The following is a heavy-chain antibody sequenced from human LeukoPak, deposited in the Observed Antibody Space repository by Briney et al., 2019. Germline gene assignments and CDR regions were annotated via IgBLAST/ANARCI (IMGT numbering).Heavy chain of an antibody. CDR2: IIPIFGTA. V-gene: IGHV1-69*13. CDR3: ARFVGGPNYSGSGPAWFDP. Sequence: SVKVSCKASGGTFSSYAISWVRQAPGQGLEWMGGIIPIFGTANYAQKFQGRVTITADESTSTAYMELSSLRSEDTAVYYCARFVGGPNYSGSGPAWFDPWGQGPLVTVSS. CDR1: GGTFSSYA. D-gene: IGHD5-12*01. J-gene: IGHJ5*02.